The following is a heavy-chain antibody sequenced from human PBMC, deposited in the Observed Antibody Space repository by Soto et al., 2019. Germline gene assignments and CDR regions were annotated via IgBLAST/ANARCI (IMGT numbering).Heavy chain of an antibody. CDR2: IIPIFGTA. Sequence: ASVKVSCKASGGTFSSYASSWVRQAPGQGLEWMGGIIPIFGTANYAQKFQGRVTITADESTSTAYMELSSLRSEDTAVYYCARGGTYYYDSSGHYTFGYWGQGTLVTVSS. D-gene: IGHD3-22*01. CDR1: GGTFSSYA. CDR3: ARGGTYYYDSSGHYTFGY. V-gene: IGHV1-69*13. J-gene: IGHJ4*02.